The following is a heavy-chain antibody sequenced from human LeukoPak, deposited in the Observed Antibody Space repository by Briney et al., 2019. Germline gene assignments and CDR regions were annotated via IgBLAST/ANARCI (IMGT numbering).Heavy chain of an antibody. CDR1: GYTFTGYY. J-gene: IGHJ5*02. D-gene: IGHD2-2*01. CDR3: ARDRGYCSSTSCFFSHWFDP. V-gene: IGHV1-2*02. CDR2: INPNSGGT. Sequence: ASVKVSCKASGYTFTGYYMHWVRQAPGQGLEWMGWINPNSGGTNYAQKFQGRVTMTRDTSISTAYMELSRLRSDDTAVYYCARDRGYCSSTSCFFSHWFDPWGQGTLVTVSS.